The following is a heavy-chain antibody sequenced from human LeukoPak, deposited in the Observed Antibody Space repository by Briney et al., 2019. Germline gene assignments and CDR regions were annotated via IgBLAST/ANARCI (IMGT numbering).Heavy chain of an antibody. CDR3: ARDMRLELPASSGHYYGMDV. J-gene: IGHJ6*02. D-gene: IGHD1-7*01. V-gene: IGHV3-7*01. CDR2: IKQDGSEK. CDR1: GFSFSSYW. Sequence: GGSLRLSCAASGFSFSSYWMSWVRQAPGKGLEGVVVANIKQDGSEKSYVDSVKGRFTISRDNAKNSLYLQMNSLRAEDTAVYYCARDMRLELPASSGHYYGMDVWGQGTTVTVSS.